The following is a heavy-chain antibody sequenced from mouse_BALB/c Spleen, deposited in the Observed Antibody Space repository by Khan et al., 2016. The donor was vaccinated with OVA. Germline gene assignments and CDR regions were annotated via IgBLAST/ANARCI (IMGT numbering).Heavy chain of an antibody. CDR3: ARSRMAN. CDR2: ISYSGST. V-gene: IGHV3-2*02. CDR1: GYSITSDYA. J-gene: IGHJ2*01. Sequence: EVQLQESGPGLVKPSQSLSLTCTVTGYSITSDYAWNWIRQFPGNKLEWMGYISYSGSTSYNPSLNSRISITRDTSKNQFFLQLNSVTTEDTATYYCARSRMANWGQGTTLTVSS.